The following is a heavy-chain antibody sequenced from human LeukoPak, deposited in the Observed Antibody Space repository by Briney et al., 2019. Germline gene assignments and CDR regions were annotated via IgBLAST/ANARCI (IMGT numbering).Heavy chain of an antibody. J-gene: IGHJ5*02. D-gene: IGHD5-24*01. Sequence: ASVKVSCKASGYTFTSYGISWVRQAPGQGLEWMGWISAYNGNTNYAQKLQGRVTMTTDTSTSTAYMELRSLRSEDTAFYYCATDHWMANPAWWFDPWGREPWSPSPQ. CDR1: GYTFTSYG. CDR2: ISAYNGNT. V-gene: IGHV1-18*01. CDR3: ATDHWMANPAWWFDP.